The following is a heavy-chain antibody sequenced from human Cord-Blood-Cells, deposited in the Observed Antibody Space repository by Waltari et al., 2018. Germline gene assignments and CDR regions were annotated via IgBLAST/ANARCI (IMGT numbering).Heavy chain of an antibody. CDR1: GGSISSSSYY. CDR3: ARVGYCSSTSCYTGWGSLNWFDP. Sequence: QLQLQESGPGLVKPSETLSLTCTVSGGSISSSSYYWGWIRQPPGKGLEWIGSIYYSGSNYYTPSLKSRVTISVDTSKNQFSLKLSSVTAADTAVYYCARVGYCSSTSCYTGWGSLNWFDPWGQGTLVTVSS. J-gene: IGHJ5*02. CDR2: IYYSGSN. V-gene: IGHV4-39*01. D-gene: IGHD2-2*02.